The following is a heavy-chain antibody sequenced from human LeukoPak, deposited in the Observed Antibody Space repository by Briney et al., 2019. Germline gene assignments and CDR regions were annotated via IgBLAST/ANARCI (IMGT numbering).Heavy chain of an antibody. D-gene: IGHD6-13*01. J-gene: IGHJ4*02. CDR1: GFTFSSYA. V-gene: IGHV3-30-3*01. Sequence: GRSLRLSCAASGFTFSSYAMHWVRQPPGKGLEWVAVISYDGSNKYYADSVKGRFTISRDNSKNTLYLQMNSLRAEDTAVYYCARDKAWAAFFDYWGQGTLVTVSS. CDR2: ISYDGSNK. CDR3: ARDKAWAAFFDY.